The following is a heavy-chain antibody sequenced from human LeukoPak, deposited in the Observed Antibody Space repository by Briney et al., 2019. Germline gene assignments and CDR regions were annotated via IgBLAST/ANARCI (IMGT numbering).Heavy chain of an antibody. Sequence: VASVEVSCKASGYTFTSFGISWVRQAPGQGLEWMGRIIPILGIANYAQKFQGRVTITADKSTGTAYMELSSLRSEDTAVYYCARVAGYSSSWYGDWGQGTLVTVSS. CDR3: ARVAGYSSSWYGD. J-gene: IGHJ4*02. CDR2: IIPILGIA. D-gene: IGHD6-13*01. CDR1: GYTFTSFG. V-gene: IGHV1-69*04.